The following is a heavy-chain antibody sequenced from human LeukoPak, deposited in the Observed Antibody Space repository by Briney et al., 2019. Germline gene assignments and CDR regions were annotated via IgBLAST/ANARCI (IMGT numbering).Heavy chain of an antibody. Sequence: ASVKVSCKASGYTFTGYYMHWVRQAPGQGLEWMGWINPNSGGTNYAQKFQGRVTMTRDTSISTAYMELSRLRSDDTAVYYCARYLGGYSRGDYWGQGTLVTVSS. V-gene: IGHV1-2*02. CDR1: GYTFTGYY. CDR3: ARYLGGYSRGDY. D-gene: IGHD3-22*01. CDR2: INPNSGGT. J-gene: IGHJ4*02.